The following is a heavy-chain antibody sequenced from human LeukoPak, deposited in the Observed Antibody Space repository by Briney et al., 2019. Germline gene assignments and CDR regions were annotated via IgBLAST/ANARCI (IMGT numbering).Heavy chain of an antibody. V-gene: IGHV1-2*06. CDR2: INPNSGGT. CDR1: GYTCTGYY. D-gene: IGHD6-6*01. CDR3: ARDRGSSSSLGWFDP. J-gene: IGHJ5*02. Sequence: ASVKVSCKASGYTCTGYYMHWVRQAPGQGLEWMGRINPNSGGTKYAQKFQGRVTMTRDTSISTAYMELSRLRSDDTAVYYRARDRGSSSSLGWFDPWGQGTLVTVSS.